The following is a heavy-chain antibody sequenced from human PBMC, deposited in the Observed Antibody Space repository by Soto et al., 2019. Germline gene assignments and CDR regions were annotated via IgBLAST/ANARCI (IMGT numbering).Heavy chain of an antibody. CDR1: GYSFTTYT. Sequence: ASVKVSCKAFGYSFTTYTISWVRQAPGQGLQWMGWISPYSGYTTYAQNLQGRVSMTTETSTTTAYLEVRSLRSDDTAVYYCARVRGSSLVVPGASDYWGQGTLVTVSS. CDR2: ISPYSGYT. V-gene: IGHV1-18*04. J-gene: IGHJ4*02. CDR3: ARVRGSSLVVPGASDY. D-gene: IGHD2-2*01.